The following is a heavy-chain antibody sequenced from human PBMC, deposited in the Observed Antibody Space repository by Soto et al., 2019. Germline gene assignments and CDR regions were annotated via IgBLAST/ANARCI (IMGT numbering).Heavy chain of an antibody. D-gene: IGHD4-17*01. V-gene: IGHV4-39*01. CDR1: GGSISSSSYY. Sequence: PSETLSLTCTVSGGSISSSSYYWGWIRQPPGKGLEWIGSIYYSGSTYYNPSLKTRVTISVDTSKNQLSLKLSSVNAADTAVYYCARLVPPTVAYDYWGQGTLVTVSS. J-gene: IGHJ4*02. CDR2: IYYSGST. CDR3: ARLVPPTVAYDY.